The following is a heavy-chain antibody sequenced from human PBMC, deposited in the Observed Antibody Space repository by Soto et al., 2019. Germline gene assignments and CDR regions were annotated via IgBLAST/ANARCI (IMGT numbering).Heavy chain of an antibody. CDR1: GFTFSSYA. CDR3: AKVPKLDGSWYYFDY. D-gene: IGHD6-13*01. V-gene: IGHV3-23*01. CDR2: ISGSGGST. J-gene: IGHJ4*02. Sequence: GGSLRLSCAASGFTFSSYAMSWVRQAPGKGLEWVSAISGSGGSTYYADSVKGRFTISRDNSKNTLYLQMNSLRAEDTAVYYCAKVPKLDGSWYYFDYWGQGTLVTVSS.